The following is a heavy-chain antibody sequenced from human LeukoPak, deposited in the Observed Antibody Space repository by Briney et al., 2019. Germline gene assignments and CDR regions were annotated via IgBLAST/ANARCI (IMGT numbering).Heavy chain of an antibody. CDR2: INHSGST. CDR1: GGSFSGYS. J-gene: IGHJ4*02. CDR3: ATRPSRWLQSSGDY. D-gene: IGHD5-24*01. Sequence: PSEALSLTCAVYGGSFSGYSWSWLRQPPGKGLEWLGEINHSGSTNYNPSLKSRVTISVDTSKNQFSPTLSSVTAADTAVYYCATRPSRWLQSSGDYWGQGTLVTVSS. V-gene: IGHV4-34*01.